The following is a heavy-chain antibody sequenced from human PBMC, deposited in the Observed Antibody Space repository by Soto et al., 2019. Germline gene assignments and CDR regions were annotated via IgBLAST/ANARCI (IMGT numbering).Heavy chain of an antibody. CDR1: GFTFSSYS. V-gene: IGHV3-21*01. J-gene: IGHJ4*02. Sequence: GGSLRLSCAASGFTFSSYSMNWVRQAPGKGLEWVSSISSSSSYIYYADSVKGRFTISRDNAKNSLYLQMNSLRAEDTAVYYCARETEDYYGSGSYTFDYWGRGTLVTVSS. D-gene: IGHD3-10*01. CDR2: ISSSSSYI. CDR3: ARETEDYYGSGSYTFDY.